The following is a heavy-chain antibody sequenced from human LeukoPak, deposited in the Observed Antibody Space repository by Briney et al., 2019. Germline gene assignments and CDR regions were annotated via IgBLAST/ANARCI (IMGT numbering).Heavy chain of an antibody. CDR2: IYYSGST. V-gene: IGHV4-39*02. J-gene: IGHJ6*03. D-gene: IGHD3-3*01. CDR3: ARELRFLDHYYMDV. Sequence: PSETLSLTCTVSGGSISSYYWGWIRQPPGKGLEWIGSIYYSGSTYYNPSLKSRVTISVDTSKNQFSLKLSSVTAADTAVYYCARELRFLDHYYMDVWGKGTTVTVSS. CDR1: GGSISSYY.